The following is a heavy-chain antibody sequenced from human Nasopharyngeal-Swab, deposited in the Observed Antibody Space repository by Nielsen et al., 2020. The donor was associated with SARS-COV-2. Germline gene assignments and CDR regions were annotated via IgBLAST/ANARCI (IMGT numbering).Heavy chain of an antibody. Sequence: GGSLRLSCAASGFTFSSYAMSWVRQATGKGLEWVSAISGSGGSTYYADSVKGRFTISRDNSKNTLYLQMNSLRAEDTAVYYCARDLRITMVQGVIRPETLGYWGQGTLVTVSS. V-gene: IGHV3-23*01. CDR1: GFTFSSYA. CDR3: ARDLRITMVQGVIRPETLGY. D-gene: IGHD3-10*01. J-gene: IGHJ4*02. CDR2: ISGSGGST.